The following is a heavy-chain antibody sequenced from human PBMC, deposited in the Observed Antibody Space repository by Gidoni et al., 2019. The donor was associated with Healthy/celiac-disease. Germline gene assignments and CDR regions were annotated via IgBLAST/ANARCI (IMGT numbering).Heavy chain of an antibody. Sequence: EVQLVESGGGLVQPGGSLRLSCAASGFPVSSNYMSWVRQAPGKGLEWVSVIYSGGSTYYADSVKGRFTISRDNSKNTLYLQMNSLRAEDTAVYYCARDLAAAGPVYGMDVWGQGTTVTVSS. D-gene: IGHD6-13*01. CDR1: GFPVSSNY. J-gene: IGHJ6*02. V-gene: IGHV3-66*01. CDR2: IYSGGST. CDR3: ARDLAAAGPVYGMDV.